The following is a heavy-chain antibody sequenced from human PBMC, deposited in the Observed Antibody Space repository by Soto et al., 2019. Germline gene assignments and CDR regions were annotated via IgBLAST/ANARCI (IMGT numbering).Heavy chain of an antibody. J-gene: IGHJ4*02. CDR3: ARDTAVAFDY. D-gene: IGHD2-15*01. V-gene: IGHV1-18*01. Sequence: QVQLVQSGAEMKKTGASVRVSCKASGYTFINYDFSWVRQAPGQGLEWMGWISGHNGNTKYAQKFQGRVTVTTDTSTTTAYMELRSLRSDDTAVYYCARDTAVAFDYWGQGTLVTVSS. CDR2: ISGHNGNT. CDR1: GYTFINYD.